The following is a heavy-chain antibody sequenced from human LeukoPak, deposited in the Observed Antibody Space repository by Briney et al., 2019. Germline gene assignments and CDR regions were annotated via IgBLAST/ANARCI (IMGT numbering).Heavy chain of an antibody. V-gene: IGHV4-39*02. J-gene: IGHJ5*02. Sequence: PSETLSLTCTVSGGSISSSTYYWGWIRQPPGKGLEWIGSIYYSGTTYYNPSLKSRVTISVDTSNNHFSLKLSSVTAADTAVYYCARLVLANYYAVNGWFDPWGQGTLVTVSS. CDR3: ARLVLANYYAVNGWFDP. CDR1: GGSISSSTYY. D-gene: IGHD3-10*01. CDR2: IYYSGTT.